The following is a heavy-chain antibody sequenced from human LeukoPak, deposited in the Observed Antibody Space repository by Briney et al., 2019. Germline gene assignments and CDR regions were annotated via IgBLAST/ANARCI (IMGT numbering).Heavy chain of an antibody. V-gene: IGHV4-59*01. CDR1: GGSISSYY. D-gene: IGHD1-26*01. Sequence: SETLSLTCTVSGGSISSYYWSWIRQPPGNGLEWIGYIYYSGSTNYNPSLKSRVTISVDTSKNQFSLKLSSVTAADTAVYYCARDGYSGRYYAFDIWGQGTMVTVSS. CDR2: IYYSGST. CDR3: ARDGYSGRYYAFDI. J-gene: IGHJ3*02.